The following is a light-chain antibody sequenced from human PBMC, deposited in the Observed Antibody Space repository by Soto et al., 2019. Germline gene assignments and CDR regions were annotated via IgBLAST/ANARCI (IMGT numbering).Light chain of an antibody. Sequence: SALTQPPSVSVAPGQKVTISCSGSSSNIGGNSVSWYQQLPGTAPKLLIYDDNKRPSGIPDRFSGSKSGTSATLGITGFQTGDEADYYSGSWDSSLSDYVFGNGTKATVL. V-gene: IGLV1-51*01. J-gene: IGLJ1*01. CDR1: SSNIGGNS. CDR3: GSWDSSLSDYV. CDR2: DDN.